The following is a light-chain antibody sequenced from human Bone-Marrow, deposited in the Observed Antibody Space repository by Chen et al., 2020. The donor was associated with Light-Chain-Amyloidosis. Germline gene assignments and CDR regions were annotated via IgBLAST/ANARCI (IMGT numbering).Light chain of an antibody. V-gene: IGLV3-25*03. CDR1: DLPTKY. Sequence: SYELTQPPSVSVSPGQTASLTCSGDDLPTKYAYWYQQKPGQAPVLVIHRDTERPSGISERFSGSSSGTTATLTISGVQAEDEADYHCQSADSSGTDEVIFGGGTKLTVL. CDR3: QSADSSGTDEVI. J-gene: IGLJ2*01. CDR2: RDT.